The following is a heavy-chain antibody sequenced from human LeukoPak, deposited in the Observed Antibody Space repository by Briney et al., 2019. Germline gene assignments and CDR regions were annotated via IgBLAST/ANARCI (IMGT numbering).Heavy chain of an antibody. D-gene: IGHD3-10*01. J-gene: IGHJ3*02. CDR2: INHSGST. V-gene: IGHV4-34*01. CDR3: AVTMVRGVSDAFDI. CDR1: GGSFSGYY. Sequence: SETLSLTCAVYGGSFSGYYWSWIRQPPGKGLEWIGEINHSGSTNYNPSLKSRVTISVDTSKNQFSLKLSSVTAADTAVYYCAVTMVRGVSDAFDIWGQGTMVTVSS.